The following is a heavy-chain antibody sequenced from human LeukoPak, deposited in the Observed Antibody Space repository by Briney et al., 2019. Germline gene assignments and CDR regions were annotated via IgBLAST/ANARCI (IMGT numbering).Heavy chain of an antibody. CDR3: ARGGSGSWGPYYMDV. CDR2: INPNSGGT. D-gene: IGHD1-26*01. CDR1: GYTFTGYY. Sequence: ASVEVSCKASGYTFTGYYMHWVRQAPGQGLEWMGWINPNSGGTNYAQKFQGRVTMTRDTSISTAYMELSRLRSDDTAVYYCARGGSGSWGPYYMDVWGKGTTVTVSS. V-gene: IGHV1-2*02. J-gene: IGHJ6*03.